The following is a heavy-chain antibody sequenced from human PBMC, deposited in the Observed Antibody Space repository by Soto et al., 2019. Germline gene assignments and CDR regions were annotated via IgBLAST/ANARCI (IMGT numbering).Heavy chain of an antibody. V-gene: IGHV3-74*01. CDR3: ARDVYDFWSGYYYGMDV. CDR1: GFTFSSYW. Sequence: PGGSLRLSCAASGFTFSSYWMHWVRQAPGKGLVWVSRINSDGSSTSYADSVKGRFTISRDNAKNTLYLQMNSLRAEDTAVYYCARDVYDFWSGYYYGMDVWGQGTTVTVSS. D-gene: IGHD3-3*01. J-gene: IGHJ6*02. CDR2: INSDGSST.